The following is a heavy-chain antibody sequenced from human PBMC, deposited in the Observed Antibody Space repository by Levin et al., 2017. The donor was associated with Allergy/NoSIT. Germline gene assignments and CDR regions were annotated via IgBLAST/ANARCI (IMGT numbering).Heavy chain of an antibody. CDR1: GFTFETYA. CDR3: AKRTFYTSGWAFDY. CDR2: ISGGDSTT. V-gene: IGHV3-23*01. D-gene: IGHD6-19*01. Sequence: GGSLRLSCAASGFTFETYAMSWVRQAPGKGLKWVSTISGGDSTTYYAASVKGRFTISRDNSKNTLYLQMNSLTAEDTAVYYCAKRTFYTSGWAFDYWGQGTLVTVSS. J-gene: IGHJ4*02.